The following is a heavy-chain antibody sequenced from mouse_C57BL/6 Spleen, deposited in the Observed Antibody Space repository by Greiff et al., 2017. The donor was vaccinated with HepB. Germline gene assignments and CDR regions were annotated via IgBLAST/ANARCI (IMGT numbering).Heavy chain of an antibody. V-gene: IGHV5-12*01. Sequence: EVKLMESGGGLVQPGGSLKLSCAASGFTFSDYYMYWVRQTPEKRLEWVAYISNGGGSTYYPDTVKGRFTISRDNAKNTLYLQMSRLKSEDTAMYYCARPPSTMVTGFAYWGQGTLVTVSA. D-gene: IGHD2-2*01. J-gene: IGHJ3*01. CDR2: ISNGGGST. CDR3: ARPPSTMVTGFAY. CDR1: GFTFSDYY.